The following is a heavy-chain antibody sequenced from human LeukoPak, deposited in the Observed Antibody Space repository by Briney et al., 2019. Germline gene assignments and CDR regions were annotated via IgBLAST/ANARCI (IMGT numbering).Heavy chain of an antibody. Sequence: KSSETLALTCTVSGGSIRNSGYYWGWIRQPPGKGLEWIGSIYYSGNTYYNSSLKSRVTISVDTSKNQFSLTLRSVTAADTAVYYCARRAMSRGVTQYYFDYWGQGTLVTVSS. CDR3: ARRAMSRGVTQYYFDY. D-gene: IGHD3-10*01. CDR2: IYYSGNT. J-gene: IGHJ4*02. CDR1: GGSIRNSGYY. V-gene: IGHV4-39*01.